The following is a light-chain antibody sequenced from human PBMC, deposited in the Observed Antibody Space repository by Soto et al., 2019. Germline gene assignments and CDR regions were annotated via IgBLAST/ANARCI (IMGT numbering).Light chain of an antibody. CDR3: CSYRSGSTI. CDR1: SSDVGGHNG. V-gene: IGLV2-14*01. J-gene: IGLJ2*01. Sequence: QSVLTQPASVSGSPGQSITFSCTGTSSDVGGHNGVSWYQQYPGKAPKLIMFDVSNRPSGVSNRFSGSKSGNTASLTISGLQADDEADYYCCSYRSGSTIFGGGTKLTVL. CDR2: DVS.